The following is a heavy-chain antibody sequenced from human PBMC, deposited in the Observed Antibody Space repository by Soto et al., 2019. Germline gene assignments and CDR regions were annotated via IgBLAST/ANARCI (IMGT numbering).Heavy chain of an antibody. J-gene: IGHJ4*02. D-gene: IGHD3-22*01. CDR1: GGSFSGYY. CDR2: INHSGST. CDR3: ARGPYDSSGYYSLGENY. V-gene: IGHV4-34*01. Sequence: TLSLTCAVYGGSFSGYYWSWIRQPPGKGLEWIGEINHSGSTNYNPSLKSRVTISVDTSKNQFSLKLSSVTAADTAVYYCARGPYDSSGYYSLGENYWGQGTLVTVSS.